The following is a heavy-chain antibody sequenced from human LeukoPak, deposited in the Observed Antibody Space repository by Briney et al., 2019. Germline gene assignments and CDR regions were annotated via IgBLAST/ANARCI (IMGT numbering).Heavy chain of an antibody. V-gene: IGHV1-3*01. Sequence: ASVKVSCKASGYTFTSYATHWVRQAPGQRLEWMGWINAGNGNTKYSQKFQGRVTITRDTSASTAYMELSSLRSEDTAVYYCARDLIAVAGTLVYWGQGTLVTVSS. D-gene: IGHD6-19*01. CDR1: GYTFTSYA. J-gene: IGHJ4*02. CDR3: ARDLIAVAGTLVY. CDR2: INAGNGNT.